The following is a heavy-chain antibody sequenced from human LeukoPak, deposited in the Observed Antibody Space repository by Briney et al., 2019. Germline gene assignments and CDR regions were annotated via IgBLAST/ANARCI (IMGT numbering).Heavy chain of an antibody. V-gene: IGHV4-39*01. D-gene: IGHD1-1*01. J-gene: IGHJ5*02. CDR2: IYYSGST. CDR1: GGSLSSGNDY. Sequence: SETLSLTCSVSGGSLSSGNDYWLWIRQPPGKGLEWIGSIYYSGSTYYNPSLKSRVTISVDTSKNQFSLKLSSVTAADAAVYYCARREKTGKFDPWGQGTLVTVSS. CDR3: ARREKTGKFDP.